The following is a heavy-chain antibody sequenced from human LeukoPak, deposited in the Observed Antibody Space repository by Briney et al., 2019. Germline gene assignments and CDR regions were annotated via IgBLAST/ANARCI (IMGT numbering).Heavy chain of an antibody. J-gene: IGHJ4*02. CDR3: AKIAPPPAETHF. V-gene: IGHV3-23*01. Sequence: GGSLRLSCAASGFTFRDYAMSCARQPPGEARECCSSICESRDITFYAHSVKGRFACSRDNSQLTLYLQINNRRGEGTVMYYCAKIAPPPAETHFWGRGTLVTVSS. CDR1: GFTFRDYA. D-gene: IGHD6-13*01. CDR2: ICESRDIT.